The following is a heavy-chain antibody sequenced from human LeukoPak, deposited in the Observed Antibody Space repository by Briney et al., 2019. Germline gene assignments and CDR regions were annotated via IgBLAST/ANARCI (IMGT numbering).Heavy chain of an antibody. CDR3: ARDMRGDYGDYSSSDYYYGMDV. V-gene: IGHV3-30*03. CDR1: GFTFSSYS. D-gene: IGHD4-17*01. J-gene: IGHJ6*02. Sequence: GGSLRLSCAASGFTFSSYSMNWVRQAPGKGLEWVAVTAYDGSNEYYADSVKGRFTISRDNSKNTLNLQMNSLRAEDTAVYYCARDMRGDYGDYSSSDYYYGMDVWGQGTTVTVSS. CDR2: TAYDGSNE.